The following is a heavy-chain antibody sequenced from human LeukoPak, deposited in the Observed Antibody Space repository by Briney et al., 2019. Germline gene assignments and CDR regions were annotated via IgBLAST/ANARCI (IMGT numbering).Heavy chain of an antibody. Sequence: GESLKISCKGSGYSFTDYWIGWVRQIPGKGLEWMGIIYPGDSDTRYSPSFQGQVTISADKSISTAYLQWSSLKASDTAIYYCARPAAVAYYYHGLDIWGRGTTVTVSS. CDR1: GYSFTDYW. CDR3: ARPAAVAYYYHGLDI. CDR2: IYPGDSDT. V-gene: IGHV5-51*01. D-gene: IGHD6-19*01. J-gene: IGHJ6*02.